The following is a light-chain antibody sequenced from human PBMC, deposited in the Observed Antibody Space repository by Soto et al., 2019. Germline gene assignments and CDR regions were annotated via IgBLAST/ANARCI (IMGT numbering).Light chain of an antibody. CDR2: DVT. V-gene: IGLV2-14*03. CDR1: SSDVGGYNF. J-gene: IGLJ1*01. CDR3: SSYTSSTTYV. Sequence: QSVLTQPASVSGSPGQSITISCTGTSSDVGGYNFVSWYQQHTGKAPKVMIYDVTNRPSGVSNRFSGSKSGNTASLTISGLQADDEADYYCSSYTSSTTYVFGTGTKLTVL.